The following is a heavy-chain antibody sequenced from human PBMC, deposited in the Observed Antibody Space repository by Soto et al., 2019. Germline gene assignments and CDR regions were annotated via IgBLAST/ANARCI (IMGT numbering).Heavy chain of an antibody. D-gene: IGHD6-6*01. CDR1: GYTFTDYW. J-gene: IGHJ6*02. Sequence: PGESLKISCKGSGYTFTDYWIGWVRQLPGKGLEWMGIIYPGDSDTNYSPSFQGHVTISADKSISTAYLQWSSLKASDTAMYYCARSLAARNYYYYGMDVWGQGTTVTVSS. V-gene: IGHV5-51*01. CDR3: ARSLAARNYYYYGMDV. CDR2: IYPGDSDT.